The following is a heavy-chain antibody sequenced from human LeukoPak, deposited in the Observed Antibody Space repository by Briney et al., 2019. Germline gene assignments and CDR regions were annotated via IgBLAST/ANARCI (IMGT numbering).Heavy chain of an antibody. CDR3: ARDRDYGAPDY. D-gene: IGHD4-17*01. Sequence: PGGSLRLSCAASGFTFSTYWMHGVRQAPGEGLVSVSRINGDGTSTSTSYADSVKGRFTISRDNAKNTLYLHMNTLRAEDTAVYYCARDRDYGAPDYWGQGTLVTVSS. J-gene: IGHJ4*02. V-gene: IGHV3-74*01. CDR1: GFTFSTYW. CDR2: INGDGTSTST.